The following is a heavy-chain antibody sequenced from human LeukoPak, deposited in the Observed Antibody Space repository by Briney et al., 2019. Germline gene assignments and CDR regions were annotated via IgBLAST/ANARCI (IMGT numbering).Heavy chain of an antibody. CDR1: GFTFSSYS. V-gene: IGHV3-21*01. CDR2: ISSSSYI. CDR3: ASGLWSGDDAFDI. J-gene: IGHJ3*02. D-gene: IGHD3-3*01. Sequence: PGGSLRLSCAASGFTFSSYSMNWVRQAPGKGLEGVSSISSSSYIYYADSVEGRFTISRDNAKNSLYLQMSSLRAEDTAVYYCASGLWSGDDAFDIWGQGTMVTVSS.